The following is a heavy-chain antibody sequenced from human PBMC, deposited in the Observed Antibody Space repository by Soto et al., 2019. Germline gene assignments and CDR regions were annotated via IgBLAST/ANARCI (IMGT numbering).Heavy chain of an antibody. D-gene: IGHD3-10*01. CDR3: ARAYYAADY. Sequence: QEQLQESGPGLVKPSETLSLTCNVSGGSVSSGSYYWNWFRQPPGKGLEWVGYIYYTGATNYNPSLKSRVTLSADTSRNHFSLKLTSVTAADTAVYFYARAYYAADYWGRGTLVTVSS. CDR2: IYYTGAT. CDR1: GGSVSSGSYY. V-gene: IGHV4-61*03. J-gene: IGHJ4*02.